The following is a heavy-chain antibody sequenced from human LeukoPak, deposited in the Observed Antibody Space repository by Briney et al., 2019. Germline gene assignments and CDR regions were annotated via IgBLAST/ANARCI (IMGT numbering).Heavy chain of an antibody. D-gene: IGHD4-17*01. V-gene: IGHV3-73*01. J-gene: IGHJ4*02. CDR2: IRSKAKNYAT. Sequence: SGGSLRLPCAASGFSFSGSAMHWVRQASGKGLEWVGRIRSKAKNYATAYAASVKGRFTISRDDSKNTAYLQMNSLITEDTAVYFCTRPSDGDYVGFDYWGQGTLVTVSS. CDR1: GFSFSGSA. CDR3: TRPSDGDYVGFDY.